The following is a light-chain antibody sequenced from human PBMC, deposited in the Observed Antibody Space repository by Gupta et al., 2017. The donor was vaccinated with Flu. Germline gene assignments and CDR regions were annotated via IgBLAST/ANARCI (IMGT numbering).Light chain of an antibody. CDR3: SAWDGSLNGGV. Sequence: LTFSCSGASSSIGTKTGTGYQQLPGTAPKLLFISNKQRPSGVPSRFSGSKSGTSASLAITGLQARDEADYYCSAWDGSLNGGVFGGGTKLTVL. CDR2: SNK. J-gene: IGLJ2*01. V-gene: IGLV1-44*01. CDR1: SSSIGTKT.